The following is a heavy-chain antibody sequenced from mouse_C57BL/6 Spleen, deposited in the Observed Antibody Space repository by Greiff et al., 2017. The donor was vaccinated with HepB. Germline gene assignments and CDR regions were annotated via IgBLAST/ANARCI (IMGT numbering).Heavy chain of an antibody. J-gene: IGHJ2*01. CDR1: GYTFTSYW. V-gene: IGHV1-50*01. CDR3: AKGYGSSWGYFHY. D-gene: IGHD1-1*01. Sequence: QVQLQQPGAELVKPGASVKLSCKASGYTFTSYWMQWVKQRPGQGLEWIGEIDPSDSYTNYNQKFKGQATLTVDKSSSTAYMQLSNLNSEDSAVYYCAKGYGSSWGYFHYWGHSTTLTVSS. CDR2: IDPSDSYT.